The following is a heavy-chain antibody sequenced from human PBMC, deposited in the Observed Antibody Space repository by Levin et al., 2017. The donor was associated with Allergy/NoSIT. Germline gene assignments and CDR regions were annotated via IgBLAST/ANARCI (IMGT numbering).Heavy chain of an antibody. J-gene: IGHJ4*02. Sequence: GGSLRLSCTGSGFTFGDYAMSWVRQAPGKGLEWVGFIRNKAHGGTTEYAASVKGRLTITRDDSKSIAYLQMNSLKTEDTAVYFCARGGPPNYDYNWGSYRDGYFDYWGQGTLVTVSS. V-gene: IGHV3-49*04. CDR2: IRNKAHGGTT. D-gene: IGHD3-16*02. CDR3: ARGGPPNYDYNWGSYRDGYFDY. CDR1: GFTFGDYA.